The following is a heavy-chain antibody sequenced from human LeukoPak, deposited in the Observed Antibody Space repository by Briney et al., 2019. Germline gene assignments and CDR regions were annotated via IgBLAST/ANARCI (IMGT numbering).Heavy chain of an antibody. CDR3: TAYYGTSGYISAEYFHH. D-gene: IGHD3-22*01. V-gene: IGHV1-24*01. Sequence: ASVTVSCKVSEYTLTELSMHWVRQAPGKGLEWMGGFDPEDDETVYAQRFQGRITMTEDTSTDTAFMELSSLRSEDTAVYFCTAYYGTSGYISAEYFHHWGQGTVVTVSS. J-gene: IGHJ1*01. CDR1: EYTLTELS. CDR2: FDPEDDET.